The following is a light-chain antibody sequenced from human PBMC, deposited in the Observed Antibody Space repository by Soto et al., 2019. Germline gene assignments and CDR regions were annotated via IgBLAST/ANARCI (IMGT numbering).Light chain of an antibody. CDR3: MKGTHWPIN. V-gene: IGKV2-30*02. CDR2: KVS. Sequence: VVMTESPLSLPVTLGHPSSISCSSNQSLVHSDGIAYFSWFQQRPGRSPRRVIYKVSNRDSGVPARFSGSGSGTDFALKISRVEAEDVGVYYCMKGTHWPINFGQGTRLEI. CDR1: QSLVHSDGIAY. J-gene: IGKJ5*01.